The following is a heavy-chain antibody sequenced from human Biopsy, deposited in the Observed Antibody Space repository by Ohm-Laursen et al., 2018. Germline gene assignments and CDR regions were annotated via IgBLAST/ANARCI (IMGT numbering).Heavy chain of an antibody. V-gene: IGHV1-2*02. CDR2: ISPKSGGT. CDR3: ALQSVAQMKNFDY. CDR1: GYTFTGYH. D-gene: IGHD6-19*01. Sequence: ASVKVSCKASGYTFTGYHVHWVRQAPGQGLEWMGWISPKSGGTNYAQKFQGNITMTKNTSMSTAYMEMSRLRSDDTAVYYCALQSVAQMKNFDYWGQGTLVTVSS. J-gene: IGHJ4*02.